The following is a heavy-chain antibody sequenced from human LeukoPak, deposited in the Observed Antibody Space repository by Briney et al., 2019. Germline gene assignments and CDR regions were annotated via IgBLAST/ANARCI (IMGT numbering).Heavy chain of an antibody. V-gene: IGHV3-7*01. CDR3: VRGAEGY. CDR1: GFTFSDFW. CDR2: IKEDGSET. J-gene: IGHJ4*02. Sequence: GGSLRLSCAASGFTFSDFWMSWVRQAPGKGLEWVANIKEDGSETYYLDSLKGRFTISRDNAKKSLYLRMNSLRANDTAVYYCVRGAEGYWGQGTLVTVSS.